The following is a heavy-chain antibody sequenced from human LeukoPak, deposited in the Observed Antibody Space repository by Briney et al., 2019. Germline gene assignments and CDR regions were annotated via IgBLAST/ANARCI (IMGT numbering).Heavy chain of an antibody. V-gene: IGHV4-38-2*02. Sequence: SETLSLTCTVSGYSISSGYYWGWIRQPPGKGLEWIGSIYHSGSTYYNPSLKSRVTISVDTSKNQFSLKLSSVTAADTAVYYCARDQGGSYEIDAFGIWGQGTMVTVSS. J-gene: IGHJ3*02. D-gene: IGHD1-26*01. CDR1: GYSISSGYY. CDR2: IYHSGST. CDR3: ARDQGGSYEIDAFGI.